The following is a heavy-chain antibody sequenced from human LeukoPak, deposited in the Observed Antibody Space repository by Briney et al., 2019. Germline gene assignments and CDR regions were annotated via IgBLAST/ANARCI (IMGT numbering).Heavy chain of an antibody. CDR3: ARGCNRYDSSVYHCY. Sequence: SETPSLTCTVSGGSISSYSWSWIRQPPGKGLENIGYIYHIGTTNYNPSLKSRVTISLDTSKNQFSLNLSSVTAADTAMYYCARGCNRYDSSVYHCYWGQGTLVTVSS. D-gene: IGHD3-22*01. V-gene: IGHV4-59*01. CDR2: IYHIGTT. CDR1: GGSISSYS. J-gene: IGHJ4*02.